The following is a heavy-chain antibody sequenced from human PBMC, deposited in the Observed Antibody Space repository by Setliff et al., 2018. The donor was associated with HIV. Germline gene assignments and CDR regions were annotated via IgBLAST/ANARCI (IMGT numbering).Heavy chain of an antibody. J-gene: IGHJ3*02. D-gene: IGHD3-10*01. CDR1: GGSFSNYY. Sequence: ETLSLTCTVYGGSFSNYYTNWIRQPPGKGLEWIGELSPSGTTRPNPSLQSRVIISLDTSKNQFSLNLTSVTATDTAVYYCARGRGVRGVNDAFDIWGQGTMVTVSS. CDR3: ARGRGVRGVNDAFDI. V-gene: IGHV4-34*01. CDR2: LSPSGTT.